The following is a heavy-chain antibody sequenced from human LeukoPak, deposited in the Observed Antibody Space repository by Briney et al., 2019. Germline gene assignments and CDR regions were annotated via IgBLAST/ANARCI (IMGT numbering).Heavy chain of an antibody. D-gene: IGHD2-8*02. CDR3: ASDLVY. CDR1: GVTVSSHY. Sequence: PGGSLRLSCAPSGVTVSSHYMNWVRRAPGKGLEWVSVIYGVDGTSYADSVKGRFTISRDNSKNTVYLQMNSLRAEDAAVYYCASDLVYWGQGTLVTVSS. J-gene: IGHJ4*02. V-gene: IGHV3-53*01. CDR2: IYGVDGT.